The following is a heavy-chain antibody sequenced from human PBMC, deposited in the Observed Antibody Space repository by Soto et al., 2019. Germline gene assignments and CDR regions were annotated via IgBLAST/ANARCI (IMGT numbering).Heavy chain of an antibody. CDR3: ARLGGGNYSIHYYYYMDV. CDR2: IYPGDSDT. J-gene: IGHJ6*03. D-gene: IGHD4-4*01. Sequence: GESLKISCKGSGCSFTSYWIGWVRQMPGKGLEWMGIIYPGDSDTRYSPSFQGQVTISADKSISTAYLQWSSLKAPDTAMYYCARLGGGNYSIHYYYYMDVWGKGTTVTVSS. V-gene: IGHV5-51*01. CDR1: GCSFTSYW.